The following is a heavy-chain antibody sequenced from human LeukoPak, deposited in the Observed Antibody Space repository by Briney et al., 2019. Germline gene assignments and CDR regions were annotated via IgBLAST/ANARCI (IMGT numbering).Heavy chain of an antibody. Sequence: PGGSLRLSCAASGFTFSSYSMNWVRQAPGKGLEWVSYISSSSSIIYYADSVKSRFTISRDNAKNSLYLQMNSLRAEDTAVYYCAKAAQVAGRPNLGGHFDYWGQGTLVTVSS. D-gene: IGHD6-6*01. J-gene: IGHJ4*02. V-gene: IGHV3-48*01. CDR2: ISSSSSII. CDR3: AKAAQVAGRPNLGGHFDY. CDR1: GFTFSSYS.